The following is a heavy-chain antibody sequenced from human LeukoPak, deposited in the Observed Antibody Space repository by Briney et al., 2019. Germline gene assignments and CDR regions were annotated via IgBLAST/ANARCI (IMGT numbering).Heavy chain of an antibody. V-gene: IGHV3-30*02. CDR2: IRYDGSNK. CDR3: AKDLYSGSYFVY. J-gene: IGHJ4*02. D-gene: IGHD1-26*01. CDR1: GFTFSTYG. Sequence: GSLRLSCAASGFTFSTYGMHWVRQAPGKGLEWVAFIRYDGSNKYYADSVKGRFTISRDNSKNTLYLQMNSLRAEDTAVYYCAKDLYSGSYFVYWGQGTLVTVSS.